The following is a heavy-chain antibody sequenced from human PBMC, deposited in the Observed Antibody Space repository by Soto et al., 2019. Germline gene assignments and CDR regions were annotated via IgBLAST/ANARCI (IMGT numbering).Heavy chain of an antibody. J-gene: IGHJ4*02. V-gene: IGHV1-8*01. CDR1: GYTFTSHD. Sequence: QVQLVQSGAEVKKSGASVKVSCKASGYTFTSHDINWVRQATGQGLEWMGWMNPNSGNTGYAQKFQGIVTMTRNTSISTAYMELRSLRSEDTAVYYCARWDYGDYARFDYWGQGTLVTFSS. CDR3: ARWDYGDYARFDY. CDR2: MNPNSGNT. D-gene: IGHD4-17*01.